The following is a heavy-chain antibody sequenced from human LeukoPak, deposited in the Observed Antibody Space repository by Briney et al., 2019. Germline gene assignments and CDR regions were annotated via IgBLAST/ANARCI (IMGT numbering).Heavy chain of an antibody. CDR3: ARDLGQYYDTSDNWFDP. CDR1: GFTFSSYS. J-gene: IGHJ5*02. Sequence: GGSLRLSCAASGFTFSSYSMNWIRQAPGKGLEWVSYISSSGSTIYYADSVKGRFTISRDNAKNSLYLQMNSLRAEDTAVYYCARDLGQYYDTSDNWFDPWGQGTLVTVSS. CDR2: ISSSGSTI. V-gene: IGHV3-48*04. D-gene: IGHD3-22*01.